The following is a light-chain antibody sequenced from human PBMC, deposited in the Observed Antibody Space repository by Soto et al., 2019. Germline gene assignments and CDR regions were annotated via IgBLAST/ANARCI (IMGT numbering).Light chain of an antibody. CDR3: QHYNIYSEA. V-gene: IGKV1-5*03. CDR1: QSISTW. Sequence: DIKVTQSPSTLSASVGDRVTITCRASQSISTWLAWYQQKPGKAPKLLIYKASSLESGVPSRFSGSGSGTEFTLTISSLQPDDFATYYCQHYNIYSEAFGQGTKVDIK. J-gene: IGKJ1*01. CDR2: KAS.